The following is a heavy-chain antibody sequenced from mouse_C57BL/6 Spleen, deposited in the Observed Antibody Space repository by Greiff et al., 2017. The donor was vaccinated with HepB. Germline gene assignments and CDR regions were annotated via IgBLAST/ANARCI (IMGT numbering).Heavy chain of an antibody. CDR2: INPGSGGT. Sequence: QVQLQQSGAELVRPGTSVKVSCKASGYAFTNYLIEWVKQRPGQGLEWIGVINPGSGGTNYNEKFKGKATMTADKSSSTSYMQLSSLTSEDSAVYFCARSGGNYFFDYWGQGTTLTVSS. V-gene: IGHV1-54*01. J-gene: IGHJ2*01. CDR1: GYAFTNYL. CDR3: ARSGGNYFFDY. D-gene: IGHD2-1*01.